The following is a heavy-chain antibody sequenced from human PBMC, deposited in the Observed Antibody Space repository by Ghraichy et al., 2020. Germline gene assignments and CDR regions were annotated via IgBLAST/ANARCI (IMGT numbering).Heavy chain of an antibody. CDR3: TKVQPSTVTTGYYGMDV. D-gene: IGHD4-17*01. CDR2: TYYRSKWYN. Sequence: SQTLSLTCAISGDSVSSSTAAWNWIRQSPSRGLEWLGRTYYRSKWYNDYAVSVKSRITIHPDTSKNQFSLQLNSVTPEDTAVYYCTKVQPSTVTTGYYGMDVWGQGTTVTVSS. J-gene: IGHJ6*02. CDR1: GDSVSSSTAA. V-gene: IGHV6-1*01.